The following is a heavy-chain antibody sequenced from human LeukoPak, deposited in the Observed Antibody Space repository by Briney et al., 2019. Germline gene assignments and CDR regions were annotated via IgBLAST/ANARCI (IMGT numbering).Heavy chain of an antibody. CDR3: ANSPDIAVAGMDY. CDR2: ISTGSSTT. D-gene: IGHD6-19*01. CDR1: EFAFSTYN. Sequence: GGSLRLSCAASEFAFSTYNMNWVRQAPGKGLEWVSYISTGSSTTYYADSVKGRFTISRDNSKNTLYLQMNSLRAEDTAVYYCANSPDIAVAGMDYWGQGTLVTVSS. V-gene: IGHV3-48*01. J-gene: IGHJ4*02.